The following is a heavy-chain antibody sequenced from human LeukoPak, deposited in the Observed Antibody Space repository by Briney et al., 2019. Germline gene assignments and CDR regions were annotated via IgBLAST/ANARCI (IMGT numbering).Heavy chain of an antibody. D-gene: IGHD6-19*01. Sequence: PSDTLSLTCTVTGGSISSGGYYWSWIRQHPGKGLEWIGYIYYSGSTYYNPSLKSRVTISVDTSKNQFSLKLSSVTAADTAVYYCARDSVAGTGNWFDPWGQGTLVTVSS. J-gene: IGHJ5*02. CDR3: ARDSVAGTGNWFDP. CDR1: GGSISSGGYY. V-gene: IGHV4-31*03. CDR2: IYYSGST.